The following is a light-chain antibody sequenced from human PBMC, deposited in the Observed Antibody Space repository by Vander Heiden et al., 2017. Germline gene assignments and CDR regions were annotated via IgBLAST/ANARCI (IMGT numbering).Light chain of an antibody. Sequence: QSVLTQPPSASGAPGQPVTIACSGGSSNIGGNHVSWYQQLPGAAPKLLIHRSTQRHSGVPDRFSGSKSATSASLAISGLRSEDEADYYCAAWDGTLRGYVFGTGTEVTVL. J-gene: IGLJ1*01. V-gene: IGLV1-47*01. CDR1: SSNIGGNH. CDR3: AAWDGTLRGYV. CDR2: RST.